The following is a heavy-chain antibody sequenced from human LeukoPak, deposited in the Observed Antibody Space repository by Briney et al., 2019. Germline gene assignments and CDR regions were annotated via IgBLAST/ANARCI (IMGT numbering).Heavy chain of an antibody. V-gene: IGHV3-15*01. J-gene: IGHJ4*02. Sequence: GGSLRLSCAASGFTFSSYAMSWVRQAPGKGLEWVGRIKSKTDGGTTDYAAPVKGRFTISRDDSRNTLYLQMNSLKTEDTAVYYCTTDSHDSRFDYWGQGTLVTVSS. CDR2: IKSKTDGGTT. CDR1: GFTFSSYA. CDR3: TTDSHDSRFDY. D-gene: IGHD3-22*01.